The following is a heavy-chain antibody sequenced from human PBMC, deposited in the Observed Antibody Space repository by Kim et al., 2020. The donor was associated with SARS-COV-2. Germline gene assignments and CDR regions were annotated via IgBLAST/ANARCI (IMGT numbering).Heavy chain of an antibody. D-gene: IGHD6-19*01. Sequence: SETLSLTCTVSGGSISSGGYYWSCIRQHPGKGLEWIGYIYYSGSTYYNPSLKSRVTISVDTSKNQFSLKLSSVTAADTAVYYCARDFRQYSSGWSSPFDPWGQGTLVTVSS. CDR2: IYYSGST. CDR1: GGSISSGGYY. V-gene: IGHV4-31*03. CDR3: ARDFRQYSSGWSSPFDP. J-gene: IGHJ5*02.